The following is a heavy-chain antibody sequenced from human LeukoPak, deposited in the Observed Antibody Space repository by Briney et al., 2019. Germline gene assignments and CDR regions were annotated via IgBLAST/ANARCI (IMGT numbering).Heavy chain of an antibody. CDR3: ARDGHGDGFLTGYSYFGMDV. J-gene: IGHJ6*02. CDR1: GVIVNSNF. CDR2: ITISSTFI. Sequence: GGSLRLSCAASGVIVNSNFMTWVRQAPGKGLEWVSSITISSTFIYYADSVKGRFTISRDNAESSLFLQMNSLRAEDTAVYFCARDGHGDGFLTGYSYFGMDVWGQGTTVTVSS. D-gene: IGHD3-9*01. V-gene: IGHV3-21*01.